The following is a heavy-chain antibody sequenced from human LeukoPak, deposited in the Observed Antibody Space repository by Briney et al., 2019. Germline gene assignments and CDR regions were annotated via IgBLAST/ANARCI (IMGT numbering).Heavy chain of an antibody. CDR1: GYTFTGYY. CDR2: INPNSGGT. Sequence: GASVKVSCKASGYTFTGYYMHWVRQAPGQGLEWMGWINPNSGGTNYAQKFQGRVTMTRDTSISTAYMELSRLRSDDTAVYYCASLDAIVVVPAAKERWFDPWGQGTLVTVSS. CDR3: ASLDAIVVVPAAKERWFDP. D-gene: IGHD2-2*01. V-gene: IGHV1-2*02. J-gene: IGHJ5*02.